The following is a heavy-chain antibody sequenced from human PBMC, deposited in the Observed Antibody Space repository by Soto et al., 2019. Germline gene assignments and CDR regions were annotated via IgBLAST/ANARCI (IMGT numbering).Heavy chain of an antibody. Sequence: EVQLLESGGGLVQPGGSLRLSCAASGFTFSSYAMSWVRQAPGKGLEWVSAISGSGGSTYYADSVKGRFTISRDNSKNTRYLQMNSLRAEDTAVYYCAKESSPYDYVWGSYRAFDYWGQGTLVTVSS. V-gene: IGHV3-23*01. CDR3: AKESSPYDYVWGSYRAFDY. CDR2: ISGSGGST. D-gene: IGHD3-16*02. CDR1: GFTFSSYA. J-gene: IGHJ4*02.